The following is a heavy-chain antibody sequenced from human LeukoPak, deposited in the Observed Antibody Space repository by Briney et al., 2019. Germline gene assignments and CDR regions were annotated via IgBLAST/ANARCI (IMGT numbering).Heavy chain of an antibody. CDR1: GYTFTSYA. J-gene: IGHJ4*02. D-gene: IGHD3-22*01. CDR3: ARDDDYDSSGYYSN. CDR2: INAGNGNT. Sequence: ASVKVSCKASGYTFTSYAMHWVRQAPGQRLEWMGWINAGNGNTKYSQKFQGRVTITRDTSASTAYMEPSSLRSEDTAVYYCARDDDYDSSGYYSNWGQGTLVTVSS. V-gene: IGHV1-3*01.